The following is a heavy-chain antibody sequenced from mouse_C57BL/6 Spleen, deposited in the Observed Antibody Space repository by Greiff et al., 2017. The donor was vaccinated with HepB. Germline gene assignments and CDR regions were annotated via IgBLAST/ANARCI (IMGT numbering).Heavy chain of an antibody. D-gene: IGHD1-1*01. Sequence: VNLVESGPELVKPGASVKISCKASGYAFSSSWMNWVKQRPGKGLEWIGRIYPGDGDTNYNGKFKGKATLTADKSSSTAYMQLSSLTSEDSAVYFCARGSFVTTVVAPAWFAYWGQGTLVTVSA. V-gene: IGHV1-82*01. CDR3: ARGSFVTTVVAPAWFAY. CDR2: IYPGDGDT. CDR1: GYAFSSSW. J-gene: IGHJ3*01.